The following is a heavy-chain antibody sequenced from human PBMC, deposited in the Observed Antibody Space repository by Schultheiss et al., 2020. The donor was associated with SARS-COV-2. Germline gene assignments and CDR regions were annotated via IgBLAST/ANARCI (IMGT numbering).Heavy chain of an antibody. CDR1: GGSFSGYY. CDR3: AREGGSYLADAFDI. D-gene: IGHD1-26*01. V-gene: IGHV4-59*12. Sequence: SETLSLTCAVYGGSFSGYYWSWIRQPPGKGLEWIGYIYYSGSTYYNPSLKRRVTISVDTSKNQFSLKLSSVTAADTAVYYCAREGGSYLADAFDIWGQGTMVTVSS. J-gene: IGHJ3*02. CDR2: IYYSGST.